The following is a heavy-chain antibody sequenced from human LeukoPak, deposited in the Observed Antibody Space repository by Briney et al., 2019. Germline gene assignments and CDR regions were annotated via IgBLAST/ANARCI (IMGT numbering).Heavy chain of an antibody. V-gene: IGHV4-4*07. Sequence: PSETLSLTCTVSGGSISNYYWSWIRQPAGKGLEWIGRIYSSGSTSYNPSLKSRVTMSVDTSKIQFSLKVTSVTAADTAVYYCAREGGYYDSSGYQWVDYWGQGTLVTVSS. CDR2: IYSSGST. CDR1: GGSISNYY. J-gene: IGHJ4*02. D-gene: IGHD3-22*01. CDR3: AREGGYYDSSGYQWVDY.